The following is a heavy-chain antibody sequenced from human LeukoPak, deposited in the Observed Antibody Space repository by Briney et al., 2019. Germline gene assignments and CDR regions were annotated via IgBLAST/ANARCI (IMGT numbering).Heavy chain of an antibody. D-gene: IGHD1-26*01. Sequence: PGGSLRLSCAASGFTFRSYWMHWVRQAPGKGLVWVSRVNTDGSSTNYADSVKGRFTISRDNAKNTLYLQMNSLRAEDTAVYYCARALGSPLDFWGQGTLVTVSS. V-gene: IGHV3-74*01. CDR1: GFTFRSYW. J-gene: IGHJ4*02. CDR3: ARALGSPLDF. CDR2: VNTDGSST.